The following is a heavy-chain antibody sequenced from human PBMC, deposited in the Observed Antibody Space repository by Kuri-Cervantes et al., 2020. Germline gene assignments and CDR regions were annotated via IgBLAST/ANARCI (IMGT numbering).Heavy chain of an antibody. Sequence: SETLSLTCTVSGGSVSSGSYYWSWIRQPPGKGLEWIGYIYYSGSTNYNPSLKSRVTISVDTSKNQFSLKLSSVTAADTAVYYCARARGRRRGYSYGSDYWGQGTLVTVSS. J-gene: IGHJ4*02. D-gene: IGHD5-18*01. CDR2: IYYSGST. CDR3: ARARGRRRGYSYGSDY. CDR1: GGSVSSGSYY. V-gene: IGHV4-61*01.